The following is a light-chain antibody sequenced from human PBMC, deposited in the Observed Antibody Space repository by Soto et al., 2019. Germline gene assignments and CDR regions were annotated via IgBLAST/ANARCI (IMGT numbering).Light chain of an antibody. CDR3: QQRSNLFS. CDR1: QSVNSY. V-gene: IGKV3-11*01. Sequence: EIVLTQYPATLSLSPGEIATLFCRASQSVNSYLAWYQQKPGQAPRLLIYDASNRAGGVPTRFSGSGSGTAFTLTISSLEPEDVAFYYCQQRSNLFSFGPGTRVDV. J-gene: IGKJ3*01. CDR2: DAS.